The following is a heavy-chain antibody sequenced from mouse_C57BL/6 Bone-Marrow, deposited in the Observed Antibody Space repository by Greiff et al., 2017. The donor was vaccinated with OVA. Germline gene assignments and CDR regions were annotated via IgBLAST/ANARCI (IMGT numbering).Heavy chain of an antibody. CDR3: ARGIYYDLDY. D-gene: IGHD2-4*01. CDR1: GYTFTSYG. J-gene: IGHJ2*01. Sequence: QVHVKQSGAELARPGASVKLSCKASGYTFTSYGISWVKQRTGQGLEWIGEIYPRSGNTYYNEKFKGKATLTADKSSSTAYMELRSLTSEDSAVYFCARGIYYDLDYWGQGTTLTVSS. CDR2: IYPRSGNT. V-gene: IGHV1-81*01.